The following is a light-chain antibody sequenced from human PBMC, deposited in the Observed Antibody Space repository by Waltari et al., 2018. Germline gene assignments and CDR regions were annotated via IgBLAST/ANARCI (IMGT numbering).Light chain of an antibody. CDR2: DAS. CDR1: QSVGTY. J-gene: IGKJ3*01. V-gene: IGKV3-11*01. Sequence: EIILTQSPATLSLSPGERSTLSCMANQSVGTYLGWYQQKPGQAPRLLIYDASNTAIGIPARFSGSGSGTDFTLNNRSLEPENSTVYYGQQSSDWPPWVFNFGPGTKVDI. CDR3: QQSSDWPPWVFN.